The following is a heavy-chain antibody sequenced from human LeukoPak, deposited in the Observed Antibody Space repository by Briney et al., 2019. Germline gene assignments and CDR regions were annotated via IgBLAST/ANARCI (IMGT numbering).Heavy chain of an antibody. Sequence: SETLSLTCAVYGGSFSGYYWSWIRQPPGKGLEWIGEIIHSGSTNYNPSLKSRVTISVDTSKNQFSQKLSSVTAADTAVYYCARVSVGGYYYYYMDVWGKGTTVTISS. J-gene: IGHJ6*03. CDR3: ARVSVGGYYYYYMDV. V-gene: IGHV4-34*12. CDR2: IIHSGST. D-gene: IGHD1-14*01. CDR1: GGSFSGYY.